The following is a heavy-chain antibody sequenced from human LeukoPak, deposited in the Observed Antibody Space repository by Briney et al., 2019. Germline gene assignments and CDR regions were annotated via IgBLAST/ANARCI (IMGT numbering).Heavy chain of an antibody. CDR2: IKQDGSEQ. D-gene: IGHD4-11*01. Sequence: PSETLSLTCAVYSGSLSDYFWSWVRQAPGKGLEWVANIKQDGSEQYYVDSVKGRFTISRDNAKNSLYLQMNSLRAEDTAVYYCAREAKLMTTVYYFDYWGQGTLVTVSS. J-gene: IGHJ4*02. CDR1: SGSLSDYF. CDR3: AREAKLMTTVYYFDY. V-gene: IGHV3-7*04.